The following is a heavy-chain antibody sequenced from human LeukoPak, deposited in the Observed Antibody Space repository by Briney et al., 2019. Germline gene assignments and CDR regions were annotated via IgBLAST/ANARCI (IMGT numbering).Heavy chain of an antibody. CDR3: ARDPLNYVWGTYQQSWFDP. D-gene: IGHD3-16*02. Sequence: ASVKVSCKASGYTFTGYYMHWVRQAPGQGLEWMGWINPNSGGTNYAQKFQGRVTMTTDTSTSTAYMELRSLRSDDTALYYCARDPLNYVWGTYQQSWFDPWGQGTLVTVSS. CDR2: INPNSGGT. V-gene: IGHV1-2*02. J-gene: IGHJ5*02. CDR1: GYTFTGYY.